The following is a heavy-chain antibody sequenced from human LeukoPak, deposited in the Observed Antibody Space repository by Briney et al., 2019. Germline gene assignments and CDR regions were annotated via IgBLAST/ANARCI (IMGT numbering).Heavy chain of an antibody. V-gene: IGHV4-34*01. D-gene: IGHD1-26*01. CDR3: AREQEFRWELRPLYFDY. J-gene: IGHJ4*02. Sequence: SETLTLTCAVDGGSFSGYYWSWIRQPPGKGLEWIGEINHSGSTNYNPSLKSRVTISVDTSKNQFSLKLSSVTAADTAVYYCAREQEFRWELRPLYFDYWGQGTLVTVSS. CDR1: GGSFSGYY. CDR2: INHSGST.